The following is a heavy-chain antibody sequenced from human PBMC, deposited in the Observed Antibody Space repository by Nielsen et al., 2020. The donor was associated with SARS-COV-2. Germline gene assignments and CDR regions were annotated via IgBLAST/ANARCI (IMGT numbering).Heavy chain of an antibody. J-gene: IGHJ2*01. CDR2: INGDGGDK. CDR3: ARCRRPYQLFSGDYYWYFDL. D-gene: IGHD4-17*01. V-gene: IGHV3-7*01. Sequence: GESLKISCEVSGFTFSDYWMTWVRQAPGKGLEWVASINGDGGDKYYVDSVKGRFTISRDNPKNSMSLQMGSLWAEDTAVYYCARCRRPYQLFSGDYYWYFDLWGRGTLVTVSS. CDR1: GFTFSDYW.